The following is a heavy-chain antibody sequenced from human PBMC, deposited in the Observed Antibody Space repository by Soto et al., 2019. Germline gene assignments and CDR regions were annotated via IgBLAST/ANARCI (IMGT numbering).Heavy chain of an antibody. CDR2: IYYSGST. CDR1: GGSISSSSYY. J-gene: IGHJ5*02. CDR3: ARHQFQDGRAVVDSTGNWFDP. V-gene: IGHV4-39*01. D-gene: IGHD6-25*01. Sequence: SETLSLTCTVSGGSISSSSYYWGWIRQPPGKGLEWIGSIYYSGSTYYNPSLKSRVTISVDTSKNQFSLKLSSVTAADTAVYYCARHQFQDGRAVVDSTGNWFDPWGEGALVTVSS.